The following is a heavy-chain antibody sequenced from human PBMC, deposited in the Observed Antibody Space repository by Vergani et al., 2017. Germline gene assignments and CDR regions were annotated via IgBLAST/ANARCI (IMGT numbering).Heavy chain of an antibody. Sequence: EVHLEESGGGLVQPGGSLRLSCAASGFTFGDYYMAWIRLAPGKGLDWVASIKRDGTETLYVDSVKGRFTISRDNAKTTLYLQMNSLRDEDRGVYYCARISGGSAPYVHYRGQGTLVTVAS. J-gene: IGHJ1*01. D-gene: IGHD2-15*01. CDR1: GFTFGDYY. CDR3: ARISGGSAPYVHY. V-gene: IGHV3-7*01. CDR2: IKRDGTET.